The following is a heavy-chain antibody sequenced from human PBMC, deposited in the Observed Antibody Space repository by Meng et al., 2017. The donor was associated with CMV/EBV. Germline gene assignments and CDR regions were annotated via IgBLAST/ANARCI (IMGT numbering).Heavy chain of an antibody. V-gene: IGHV1-69*01. D-gene: IGHD5-24*01. CDR1: GGTFSSYA. Sequence: QVQSWPAGAEGKKPGSPVKVSCKASGGTFSSYAISWVRQAPGQGLEWMGGIIPIFGTANYAQKFQGRVTITADESTSTAYMELSSLRSEDTAVYYCARMPRDGYNYIDYWGQGTLVTVSS. J-gene: IGHJ4*02. CDR2: IIPIFGTA. CDR3: ARMPRDGYNYIDY.